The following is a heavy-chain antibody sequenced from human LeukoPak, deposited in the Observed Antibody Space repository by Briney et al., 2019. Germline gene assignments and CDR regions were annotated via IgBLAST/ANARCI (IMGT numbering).Heavy chain of an antibody. J-gene: IGHJ3*02. V-gene: IGHV3-21*01. D-gene: IGHD4-17*01. Sequence: GSLRLSCAASGFTFSSYSMNWVRQAPGKGLEWVSSISSSSSYIYYADSVKGRFTISRDNAKNSLYLQMNSLRAEDTAVYYCARDLPGAVDAFDIWGRGTMVTVSS. CDR3: ARDLPGAVDAFDI. CDR2: ISSSSSYI. CDR1: GFTFSSYS.